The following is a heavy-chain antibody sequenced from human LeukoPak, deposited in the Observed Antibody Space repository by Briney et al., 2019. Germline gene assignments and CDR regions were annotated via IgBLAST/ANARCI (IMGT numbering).Heavy chain of an antibody. J-gene: IGHJ4*02. CDR1: GFTFSSYA. V-gene: IGHV3-23*01. Sequence: PGGSLRLSCAASGFTFSSYAMSWVRQAPGKGLEWVSAISGSGGSTYYADSVQGRFTISRDNSKNTLYLQMNSLRAEDTDVYYCAKNYDYVWDPLGVWGQGTLVTVSS. CDR2: ISGSGGST. D-gene: IGHD3-16*01. CDR3: AKNYDYVWDPLGV.